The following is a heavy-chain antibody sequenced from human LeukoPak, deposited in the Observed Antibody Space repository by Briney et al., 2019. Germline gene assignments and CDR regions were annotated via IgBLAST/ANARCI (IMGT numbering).Heavy chain of an antibody. CDR3: AKTYSGSKLGGYYFDY. CDR2: ISGSGGST. J-gene: IGHJ4*02. CDR1: GFTFSSYA. D-gene: IGHD1-26*01. V-gene: IGHV3-23*01. Sequence: GGSLRLSCAASGFTFSSYAMSWVRQAPGKGLEWVSVISGSGGSTYYADSVKGRFTISRDNSNNTLYLQMNSLRAEDTAVYYCAKTYSGSKLGGYYFDYWGQGTLVTVSS.